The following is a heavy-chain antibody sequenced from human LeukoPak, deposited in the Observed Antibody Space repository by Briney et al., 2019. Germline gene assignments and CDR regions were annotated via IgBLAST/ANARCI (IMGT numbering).Heavy chain of an antibody. Sequence: GGSLRLSCATSGFTFSNFGMHWVRQAPGKGLEWVTFIPYEGSNKYYTDSVKGRFTISRDNSKYTLSLQINSLRPEDTAIYYSANGPTKDGYHYYFDYWGQGTLVAVSS. V-gene: IGHV3-30*02. D-gene: IGHD5-24*01. CDR1: GFTFSNFG. CDR2: IPYEGSNK. CDR3: ANGPTKDGYHYYFDY. J-gene: IGHJ4*02.